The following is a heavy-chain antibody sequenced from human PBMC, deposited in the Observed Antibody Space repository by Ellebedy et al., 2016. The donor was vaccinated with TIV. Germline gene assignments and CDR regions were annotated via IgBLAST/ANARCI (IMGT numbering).Heavy chain of an antibody. CDR2: IFSSGTT. CDR3: AREPYGGYY. J-gene: IGHJ4*02. Sequence: SETLSPTCTVPGGSMNSYYWSWIRQPPGKRPEWIGYIFSSGTTNYNPSLQSRVTISIDTSKNHFSLRLTSLTAADTAVYYCAREPYGGYYWGQGALVTVSS. V-gene: IGHV4-59*01. CDR1: GGSMNSYY. D-gene: IGHD4-23*01.